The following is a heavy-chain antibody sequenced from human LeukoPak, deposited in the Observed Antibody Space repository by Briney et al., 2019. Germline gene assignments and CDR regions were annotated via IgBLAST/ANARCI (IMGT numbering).Heavy chain of an antibody. CDR2: IYYSGDT. D-gene: IGHD3-9*01. V-gene: IGHV4-39*02. Sequence: PSETLSLTCTVSGGSISSSSYYWGWIRQPPGKGLEWIGSIYYSGDTYYNPSRKSRVTISVDTSKNQFSLKLSSVTAADTAVYYCAGEKRTQDYDILTGYYFDYWGQGTLVTVSS. CDR3: AGEKRTQDYDILTGYYFDY. CDR1: GGSISSSSYY. J-gene: IGHJ4*02.